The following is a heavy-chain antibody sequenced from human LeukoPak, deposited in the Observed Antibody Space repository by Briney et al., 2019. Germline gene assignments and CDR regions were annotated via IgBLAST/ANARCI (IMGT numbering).Heavy chain of an antibody. CDR2: IYYSGST. Sequence: SETLSLTCTVSGGSISSSSYYWGWIRQPPGKGLEWIGSIYYSGSTYYNPSLKSRVTISVDTSKNQFSLKLSSVTAADTAVYYCARASGYDFEFDYWGQGTLVTVSS. D-gene: IGHD5-12*01. CDR1: GGSISSSSYY. V-gene: IGHV4-39*07. J-gene: IGHJ4*02. CDR3: ARASGYDFEFDY.